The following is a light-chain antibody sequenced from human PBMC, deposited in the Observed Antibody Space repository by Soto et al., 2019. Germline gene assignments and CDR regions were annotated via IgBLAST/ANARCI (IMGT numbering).Light chain of an antibody. CDR2: SAS. CDR1: QSVRNA. Sequence: TVMTQSPATLSVSPGERVTVSFRASQSVRNALAWYQQKPGQAPRLLIHSASTRATGIPARFSGSGSGTDFTLTISSLQSEDFAVYYCQQYDHWTPEFGQGTKLEIK. V-gene: IGKV3-15*01. J-gene: IGKJ2*01. CDR3: QQYDHWTPE.